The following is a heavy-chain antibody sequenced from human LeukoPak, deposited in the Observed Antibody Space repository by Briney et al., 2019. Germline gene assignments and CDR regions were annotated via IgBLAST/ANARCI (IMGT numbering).Heavy chain of an antibody. CDR3: AKDPYGDYVSDY. J-gene: IGHJ4*02. V-gene: IGHV3-23*01. D-gene: IGHD4-17*01. CDR1: GFTFSSYA. Sequence: GGSLRLSCAASGFTFSSYAMSWVRQAPGKGLEWVSAISGSGGSTYYADSVKGRFTISRDNSKNTLYLQMNSLRAEDTAVYYRAKDPYGDYVSDYWGQGTLVTVSS. CDR2: ISGSGGST.